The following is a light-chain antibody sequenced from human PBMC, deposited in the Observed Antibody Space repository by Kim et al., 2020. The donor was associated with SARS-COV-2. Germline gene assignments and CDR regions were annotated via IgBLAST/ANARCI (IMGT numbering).Light chain of an antibody. CDR2: TAS. J-gene: IGKJ1*01. CDR1: QSISYY. Sequence: SVGDRVTITCRPSQSISYYLNWYQQRPGKAPKLLIYTASTLQSGVPSRFSGSGSGTVFTLTISRLQPEDFATYFCQQTYTTPPWTFGQGTKVDIK. CDR3: QQTYTTPPWT. V-gene: IGKV1-39*01.